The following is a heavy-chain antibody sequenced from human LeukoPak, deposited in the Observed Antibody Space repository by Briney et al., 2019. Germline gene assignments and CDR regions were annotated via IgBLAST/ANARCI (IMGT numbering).Heavy chain of an antibody. CDR2: IYYSGNT. J-gene: IGHJ4*02. CDR3: ARAGRDSSGYWDY. D-gene: IGHD3-22*01. V-gene: IGHV4-39*07. Sequence: SETLSLTCTVSGGSISSSSYYWGWIRQPPGKGLEWIGSIYYSGNTYYNSSPKSRVTISLDTSKNQFSLNLFSVTAADTAVYYCARAGRDSSGYWDYWGQGTLVTVSS. CDR1: GGSISSSSYY.